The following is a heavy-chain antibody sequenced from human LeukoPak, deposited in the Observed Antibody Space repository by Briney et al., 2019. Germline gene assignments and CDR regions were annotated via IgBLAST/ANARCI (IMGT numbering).Heavy chain of an antibody. V-gene: IGHV1-46*02. Sequence: ASVKVSCKSSGYIFNTYYMHWVRQAPGQGLEWVGIINPSDGSTSYGQKFQGRVTMTRDTSASTVYMELNSLRSEDTAVYYCARDYYGSGSYPPPGHMDVWGQGTTVTVSS. D-gene: IGHD3-10*01. J-gene: IGHJ6*02. CDR1: GYIFNTYY. CDR3: ARDYYGSGSYPPPGHMDV. CDR2: INPSDGST.